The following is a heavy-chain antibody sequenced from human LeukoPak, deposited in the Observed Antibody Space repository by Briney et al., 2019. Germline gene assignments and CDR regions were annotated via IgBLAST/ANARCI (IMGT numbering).Heavy chain of an antibody. CDR3: AGDNSRWSFDS. D-gene: IGHD2-15*01. V-gene: IGHV1-46*04. CDR1: GYTFITDY. J-gene: IGHJ4*02. Sequence: ASVRVSCKASGYTFITDYIHWVRQAPGQGLEWMGVNRPTGDTTTYAQDLQGRVTMTRDTSTSTAYMELSSLTFEDTAMYYCAGDNSRWSFDSWGQGTLVTVSS. CDR2: NRPTGDTT.